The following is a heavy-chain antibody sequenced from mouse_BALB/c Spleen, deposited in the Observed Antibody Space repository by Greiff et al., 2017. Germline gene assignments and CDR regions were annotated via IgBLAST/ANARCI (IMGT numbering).Heavy chain of an antibody. CDR1: GFSLTSYD. J-gene: IGHJ4*01. V-gene: IGHV2-9-2*01. CDR2: IWTGGGT. D-gene: IGHD2-4*01. Sequence: VMLVESGPGLVAPSQSLSITCTVSGFSLTSYDISWIRQPPGKGLEWLGVIWTGGGTNYNSAFMSRLSISKDNSKSQVFLKMNSLQTDDTAIYYCVRYDYDYAMDYWGQGTSVTVSS. CDR3: VRYDYDYAMDY.